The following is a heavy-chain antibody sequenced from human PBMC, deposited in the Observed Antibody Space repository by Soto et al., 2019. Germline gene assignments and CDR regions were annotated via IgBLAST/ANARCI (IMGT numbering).Heavy chain of an antibody. D-gene: IGHD4-17*01. CDR2: ISDTSVYR. Sequence: QVQLVESGGGLVMPGGSLRLTCAASGFTFSDYYMSWIRQAPGKGLEWLSYISDTSVYRKYADSVEGRFTISRDNAKNSLSLQMTSLRAEDTAVYYCASTATAMGWYFDVWGRGTQVTVSS. CDR3: ASTATAMGWYFDV. CDR1: GFTFSDYY. V-gene: IGHV3-11*06. J-gene: IGHJ2*01.